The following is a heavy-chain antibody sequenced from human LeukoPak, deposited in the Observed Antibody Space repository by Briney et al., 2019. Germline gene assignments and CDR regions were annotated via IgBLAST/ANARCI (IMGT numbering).Heavy chain of an antibody. CDR2: IIPIFGTA. D-gene: IGHD2-21*02. V-gene: IGHV1-69*13. CDR3: ARGGRDCGGDCYVAAFDI. J-gene: IGHJ3*02. Sequence: SVKVSCKASGGTFSSYAISWVRQAPGHGLEWTGGIIPIFGTANYAQKFQGRVTITADESTSTAYMELSSLRSEDTAVYYCARGGRDCGGDCYVAAFDIWGQGTMVTVSS. CDR1: GGTFSSYA.